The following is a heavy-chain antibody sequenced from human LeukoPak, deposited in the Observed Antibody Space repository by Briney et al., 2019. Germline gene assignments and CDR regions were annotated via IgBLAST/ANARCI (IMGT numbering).Heavy chain of an antibody. V-gene: IGHV3-21*01. Sequence: GGSLRLSCAASGFTFSSYSMNWVRQAPGKGLEWVSSISSSSSYIYYADSVKGRFTISRDNAKNSLYLQMNSLRAEDTAVYYCARDMSVDYGDRDHYYMDVWGKGTTVTASS. J-gene: IGHJ6*03. CDR3: ARDMSVDYGDRDHYYMDV. CDR2: ISSSSSYI. CDR1: GFTFSSYS. D-gene: IGHD4-17*01.